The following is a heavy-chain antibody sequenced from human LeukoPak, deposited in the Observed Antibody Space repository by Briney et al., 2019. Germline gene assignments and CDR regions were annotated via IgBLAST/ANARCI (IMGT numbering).Heavy chain of an antibody. D-gene: IGHD3-3*01. CDR2: IKQDGSEK. CDR3: ARDQYDTWSRRGNFDS. V-gene: IGHV3-7*03. Sequence: GGSLRLSCAASGFTFSSYWMSWVRQAPGKGLEWVANIKQDGSEKNYVDSVKGRFTISRDNTKNSLYLQMNSLRAEDTAVFYCARDQYDTWSRRGNFDSWGQGTLVIVSS. CDR1: GFTFSSYW. J-gene: IGHJ4*02.